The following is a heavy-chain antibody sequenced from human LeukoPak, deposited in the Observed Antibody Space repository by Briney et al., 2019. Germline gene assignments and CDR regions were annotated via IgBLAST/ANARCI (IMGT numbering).Heavy chain of an antibody. CDR3: ARLGTTGSGDAFDI. Sequence: ASVKVSCKASGYTFTGYYMHWVRQAPGQGLEWMGWINPNSDGTNYAQKFQGRVTMTRDTSISTAYMELSRLRSDDTAVYYCARLGTTGSGDAFDIWGQGTMVTVSS. CDR1: GYTFTGYY. CDR2: INPNSDGT. V-gene: IGHV1-2*02. J-gene: IGHJ3*02. D-gene: IGHD1-7*01.